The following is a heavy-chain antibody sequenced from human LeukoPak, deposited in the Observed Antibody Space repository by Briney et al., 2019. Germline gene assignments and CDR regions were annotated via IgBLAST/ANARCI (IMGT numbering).Heavy chain of an antibody. V-gene: IGHV3-48*03. J-gene: IGHJ3*01. D-gene: IGHD2-2*01. CDR1: GFTFSSCE. Sequence: GGSLRLSCAASGFTFSSCERNWVRQAPGKGLEWVSYISSNGNTIYYADSVEGRFTISRDYAKNSLYLQMNSLRAEDTAVYYCGRGGCCVSTFRYLWNAFYLWRRGTMVTVSS. CDR3: GRGGCCVSTFRYLWNAFYL. CDR2: ISSNGNTI.